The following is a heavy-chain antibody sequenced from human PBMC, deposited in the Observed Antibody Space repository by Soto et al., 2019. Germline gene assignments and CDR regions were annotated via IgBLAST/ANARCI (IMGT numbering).Heavy chain of an antibody. D-gene: IGHD1-26*01. J-gene: IGHJ3*02. CDR2: IWYDGSNK. V-gene: IGHV3-33*01. CDR1: GFTFSSYG. CDR3: ASEGAPGGAFDI. Sequence: GGSLRLSCAASGFTFSSYGMHWVRQAPGKGLEWVAVIWYDGSNKYYADSVKGRFTISRDNSKNTLYLQMNSLRAEDTAVYYCASEGAPGGAFDIWGQGTMVTVSS.